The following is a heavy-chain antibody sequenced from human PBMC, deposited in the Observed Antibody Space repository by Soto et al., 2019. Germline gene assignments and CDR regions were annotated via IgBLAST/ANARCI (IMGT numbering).Heavy chain of an antibody. V-gene: IGHV3-33*01. D-gene: IGHD6-6*01. CDR1: GFTFSSYG. Sequence: GGSLRLSCAASGFTFSSYGMHWVRQAPGKGLEWVAVIWYDGSNKYYADSVKGRFTISRDNSKNTLYLQMNSLRAEDTAVYYCARDDSSSSGYYYYYYMDVWGKGTTVTVSS. J-gene: IGHJ6*03. CDR3: ARDDSSSSGYYYYYYMDV. CDR2: IWYDGSNK.